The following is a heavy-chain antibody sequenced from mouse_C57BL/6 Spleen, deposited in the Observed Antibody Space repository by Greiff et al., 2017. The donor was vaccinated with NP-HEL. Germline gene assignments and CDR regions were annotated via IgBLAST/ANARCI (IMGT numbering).Heavy chain of an antibody. V-gene: IGHV5-6*01. J-gene: IGHJ1*03. Sequence: EVKLVESGGDLVKPGGSLKLSCAASGFTFSSYGMSWVRQTPDKRLEWVATISSGGSYTYYPDSVKGRFTISRDNAKNTLYLQMSSLKSEDTAMYYCARHGGSSLYWYFDVWGTGTTVTVSS. CDR1: GFTFSSYG. D-gene: IGHD1-1*01. CDR2: ISSGGSYT. CDR3: ARHGGSSLYWYFDV.